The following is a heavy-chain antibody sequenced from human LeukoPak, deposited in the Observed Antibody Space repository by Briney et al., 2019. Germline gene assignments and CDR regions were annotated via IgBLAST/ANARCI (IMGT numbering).Heavy chain of an antibody. J-gene: IGHJ6*03. CDR1: GYTFTSYD. Sequence: ASVKVSCKASGYTFTSYDINWVRQATGQGLEWMGWMNPNSGNTGYAQKLQGRVTMTTDTSTSTAYMELRSLRSDDTAVYYCARDIAAAGTPTYYYYYYMDVWGKGTTVTVSS. CDR2: MNPNSGNT. D-gene: IGHD6-13*01. CDR3: ARDIAAAGTPTYYYYYYMDV. V-gene: IGHV1-8*01.